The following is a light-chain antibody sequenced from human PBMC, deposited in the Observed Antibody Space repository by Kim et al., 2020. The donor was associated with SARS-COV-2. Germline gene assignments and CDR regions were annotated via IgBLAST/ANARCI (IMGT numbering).Light chain of an antibody. V-gene: IGKV4-1*01. CDR2: WAS. CDR1: QSVIYNSNKKNY. CDR3: QQYDSIPLT. Sequence: ATINCKSSQSVIYNSNKKNYLAWFQQKPGQPPKLLFYWASTRESGGPDRCSGSGSGTDFTLNISSVQAGDGAFYYCQQYDSIPLTFGGGTKVDI. J-gene: IGKJ4*01.